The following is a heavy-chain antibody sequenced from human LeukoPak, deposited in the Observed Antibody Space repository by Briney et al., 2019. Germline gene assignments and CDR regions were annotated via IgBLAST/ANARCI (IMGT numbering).Heavy chain of an antibody. J-gene: IGHJ6*02. D-gene: IGHD2-15*01. CDR1: GFTLSNYG. CDR3: ATRPRYCSGGSCHTTVGYGMVDV. V-gene: IGHV3-30*19. Sequence: GGSLRLSCAASGFTLSNYGMHWVRQAPGKGLEWVAVISYDGSNKYYADSVKGRFTISRDNSKNTLYLQMNSLRAEDTAVYYCATRPRYCSGGSCHTTVGYGMVDVWGQGTTVTVSS. CDR2: ISYDGSNK.